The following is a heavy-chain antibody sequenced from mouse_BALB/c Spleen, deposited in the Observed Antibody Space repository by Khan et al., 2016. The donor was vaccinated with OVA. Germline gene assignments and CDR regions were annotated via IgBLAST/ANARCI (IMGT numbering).Heavy chain of an antibody. CDR3: SRGGFGGFAY. CDR1: GYSFTDYS. Sequence: VQLQQPGPELVKPGASVKVSCKASGYSFTDYSMYWVKQSHGKSLEWIGYIDPNSGYTTYNQKFKDKATLTVDKSSSTAFLHLNSLTSEDSAVYDWSRGGFGGFAYWGQGTLVTVSA. CDR2: IDPNSGYT. J-gene: IGHJ3*01. V-gene: IGHV1S135*01. D-gene: IGHD1-1*02.